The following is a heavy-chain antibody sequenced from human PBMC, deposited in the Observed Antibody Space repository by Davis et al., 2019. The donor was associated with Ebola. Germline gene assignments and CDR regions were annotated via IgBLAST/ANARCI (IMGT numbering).Heavy chain of an antibody. D-gene: IGHD2/OR15-2a*01. CDR1: GYTFTGYY. CDR3: ARTFLGYYYYYMDV. CDR2: INPNSGGT. Sequence: ASVKVSCQASGYTFTGYYMHWVRQAPGQGLEWMGWINPNSGGTNYAQKFQGRVTMTRDTSISPAYMELSRLRSDDTAVYYCARTFLGYYYYYMDVWGKGTTVTVSS. V-gene: IGHV1-2*02. J-gene: IGHJ6*03.